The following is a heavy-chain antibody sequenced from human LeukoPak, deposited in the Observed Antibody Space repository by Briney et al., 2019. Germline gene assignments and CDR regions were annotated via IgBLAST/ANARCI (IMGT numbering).Heavy chain of an antibody. CDR2: IIPILGIA. CDR3: ARMLAVRGIGVGEGLDY. Sequence: SVKVSCKASGGTFSSYTISWVRQAPGQGLEWMGRIIPILGIANYAQKFQGRVTITADKSTSTAYMELSSLRSEDTAVYYCARMLAVRGIGVGEGLDYWGQGTLVTVSS. CDR1: GGTFSSYT. V-gene: IGHV1-69*02. J-gene: IGHJ4*02. D-gene: IGHD3-10*01.